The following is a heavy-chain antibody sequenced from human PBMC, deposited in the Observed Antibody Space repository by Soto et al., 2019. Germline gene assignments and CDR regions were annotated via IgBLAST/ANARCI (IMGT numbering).Heavy chain of an antibody. D-gene: IGHD6-13*01. V-gene: IGHV3-30*18. Sequence: PGGSLRLSCAASGFTFSSYGMHWVRQAPGKELEWVAVISYDGSNKYYADSVKGRFTISRDNSKNTLYLQMNSLRAEDTAVYYCAKDHSSSWYYYYYYYGMDVWGQGTTVTVSS. CDR1: GFTFSSYG. CDR3: AKDHSSSWYYYYYYYGMDV. J-gene: IGHJ6*02. CDR2: ISYDGSNK.